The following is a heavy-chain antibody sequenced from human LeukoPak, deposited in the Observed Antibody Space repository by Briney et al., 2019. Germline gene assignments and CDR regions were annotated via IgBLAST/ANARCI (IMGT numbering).Heavy chain of an antibody. CDR1: GGSFSGYY. CDR3: ARVSIPAADFDY. CDR2: INHSGST. Sequence: SSETLSLTCAVYGGSFSGYYWSWIRQPPGKGLEWIGEINHSGSTNYNPSLKSRVTISVDTSKNQFSLKLSSVTAADTAVYYCARVSIPAADFDYWGREPWSPSPQ. J-gene: IGHJ4*02. V-gene: IGHV4-34*01. D-gene: IGHD2-2*01.